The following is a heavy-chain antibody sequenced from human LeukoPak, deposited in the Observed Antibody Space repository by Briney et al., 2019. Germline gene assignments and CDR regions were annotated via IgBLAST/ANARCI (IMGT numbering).Heavy chain of an antibody. D-gene: IGHD3-22*01. CDR3: AKDELDSGGYHY. J-gene: IGHJ3*01. CDR1: EFHFSTHG. Sequence: SGGSLRLSCAASEFHFSTHGMNWVRQAPGKGLEWVSGISPSGDITYYADSVMGRFTISRDNSKNTLYLQMNSLRVEDTAVYFCAKDELDSGGYHYWGQGTMVTVSS. V-gene: IGHV3-23*01. CDR2: ISPSGDIT.